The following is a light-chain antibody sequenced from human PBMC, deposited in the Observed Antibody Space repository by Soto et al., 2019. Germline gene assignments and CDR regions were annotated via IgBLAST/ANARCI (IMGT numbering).Light chain of an antibody. CDR1: QSRLHSNGYNY. CDR3: MQDLQTPRT. J-gene: IGKJ1*01. Sequence: DIVMTQSPLSLPVTPGEPASISCSSSQSRLHSNGYNYLDWYLQKPGQSPQLLIYLGSNRASGVPDRFSGSGSGTDFTLKISRVEAEDVGVYYCMQDLQTPRTFGQGTKVEIK. V-gene: IGKV2-28*01. CDR2: LGS.